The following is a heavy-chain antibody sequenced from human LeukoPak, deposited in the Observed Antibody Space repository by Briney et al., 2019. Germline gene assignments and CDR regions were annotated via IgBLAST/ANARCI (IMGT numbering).Heavy chain of an antibody. Sequence: PSETLSLTCSVSGGSLSSGSYYWSWIRQPAGKGLEGIGRIYSSGITNYNPSLKSRVTISVDTSKNQFSLKLSSVTAADKAVYYCARDFTFWGQGTLVTVSS. J-gene: IGHJ4*02. V-gene: IGHV4-61*02. CDR1: GGSLSSGSYY. CDR2: IYSSGIT. CDR3: ARDFTF.